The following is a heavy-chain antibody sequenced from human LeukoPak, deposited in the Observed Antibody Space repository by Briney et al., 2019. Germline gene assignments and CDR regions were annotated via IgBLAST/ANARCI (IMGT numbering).Heavy chain of an antibody. CDR3: AREAGLGSYDAFDI. CDR2: ISSSSSYI. D-gene: IGHD3-10*01. Sequence: GGSLRLSCAASGFTFSSYGMNWVRQAPGKGLEWVSSISSSSSYIYYADSVKGRFTISRGNAKNSLYLQMNSLRAEDTAVYYCAREAGLGSYDAFDIWGQGTMVTVSS. V-gene: IGHV3-21*01. CDR1: GFTFSSYG. J-gene: IGHJ3*02.